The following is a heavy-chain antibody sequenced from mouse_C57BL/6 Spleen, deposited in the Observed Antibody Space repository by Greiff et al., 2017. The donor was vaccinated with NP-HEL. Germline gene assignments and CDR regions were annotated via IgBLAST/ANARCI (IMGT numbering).Heavy chain of an antibody. D-gene: IGHD1-1*01. Sequence: VKLMESGAELVKPGASVKISCKASGYAFSSYWMNWVKQRPGKGLEWIGQIYPGDGDTNYNGKFKGKATLTADKSSSTAYMQLSSLTSEDSAVYFCARPTVVASYWYFDVWGTGTTVTVSS. V-gene: IGHV1-80*01. CDR3: ARPTVVASYWYFDV. J-gene: IGHJ1*03. CDR2: IYPGDGDT. CDR1: GYAFSSYW.